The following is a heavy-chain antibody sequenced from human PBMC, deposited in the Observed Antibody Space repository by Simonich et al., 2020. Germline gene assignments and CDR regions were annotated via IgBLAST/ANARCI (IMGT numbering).Heavy chain of an antibody. CDR2: ISSCSSYI. V-gene: IGHV3-21*01. D-gene: IGHD1-1*01. Sequence: EVQLVESGGGLVKPGGSLRLSCAASGFTFSSYSMNSVRQAPGKGREWVSSISSCSSYIYYADSVKGRFTISRDNAKNSLYLQMNSLRAEDTAVYYCARANERDYWGQGTLVTVSS. CDR1: GFTFSSYS. J-gene: IGHJ4*02. CDR3: ARANERDY.